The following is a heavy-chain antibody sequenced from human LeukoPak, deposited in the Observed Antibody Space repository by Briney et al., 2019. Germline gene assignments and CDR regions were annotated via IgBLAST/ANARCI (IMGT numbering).Heavy chain of an antibody. CDR2: IYPGDSDT. J-gene: IGHJ4*02. V-gene: IGHV5-51*01. D-gene: IGHD3-22*01. Sequence: RGESLKISCKGSGYSFTSYWIGWVRQMPGKGLEWMGIIYPGDSDTRYSPSFQGQVTISADKSISTAYLQWSSLKASDTAMYYCARLVPPFYDSSGYYFDYWGQGTLVTVSS. CDR1: GYSFTSYW. CDR3: ARLVPPFYDSSGYYFDY.